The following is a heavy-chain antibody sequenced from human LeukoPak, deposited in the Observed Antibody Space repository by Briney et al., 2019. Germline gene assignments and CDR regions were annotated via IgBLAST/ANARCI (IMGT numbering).Heavy chain of an antibody. V-gene: IGHV3-21*01. CDR3: ARGSYDFDY. CDR2: ISSSSRYK. CDR1: GFTFSSYS. D-gene: IGHD1-26*01. J-gene: IGHJ4*02. Sequence: AGSLRLSCAASGFTFSSYSMKWVRQAPGKGLEWVSSISSSSRYKYYADSVKGRFTISRDNAKTALYLQMNSLRAEETAVYYCARGSYDFDYWGQGTLVTVSS.